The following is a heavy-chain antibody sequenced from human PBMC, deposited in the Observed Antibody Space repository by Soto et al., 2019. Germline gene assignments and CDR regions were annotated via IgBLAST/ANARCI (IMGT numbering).Heavy chain of an antibody. J-gene: IGHJ6*02. CDR1: GFTFSSYA. CDR3: AKDTGYYGFWSGSSPCFYATDV. D-gene: IGHD3-3*01. V-gene: IGHV3-30*18. CDR2: VSHDGNSK. Sequence: PGGSLRLSCAASGFTFSSYAMHWVRQAPGKGLEWVAIVSHDGNSKYYADSVEGRFTISRDNSNNTLYLQMNSLRAEDTALFYCAKDTGYYGFWSGSSPCFYATDVWGQGTTATVSS.